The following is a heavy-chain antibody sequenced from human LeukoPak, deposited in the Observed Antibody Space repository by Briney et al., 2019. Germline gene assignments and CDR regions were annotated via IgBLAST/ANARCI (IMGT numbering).Heavy chain of an antibody. CDR2: IIPIFGTA. V-gene: IGHV1-69*05. D-gene: IGHD6-19*01. Sequence: SSVKVSCKASGGTFSSYAISWVRQAPGQGLEWMGRIIPIFGTANYAQKFQGRVTITTDESTSTAYMELSSLRSEDTAVYYCARERSSGWYGGGYDYWGQGTLVTVSS. J-gene: IGHJ4*02. CDR1: GGTFSSYA. CDR3: ARERSSGWYGGGYDY.